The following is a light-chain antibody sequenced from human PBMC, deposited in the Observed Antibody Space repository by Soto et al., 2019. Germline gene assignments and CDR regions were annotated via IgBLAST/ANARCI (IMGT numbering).Light chain of an antibody. Sequence: QSVLTQPPSASGTPGQRVIITCSGGSSNVERNYVYWYQHLPGTAPKLLIYRDHQRPSGVPDRFSGSKSGTSASLAISGLRSGDEADYYCAVWDDKLSGLFGGGTKLTVL. J-gene: IGLJ3*02. CDR3: AVWDDKLSGL. CDR1: SSNVERNY. V-gene: IGLV1-47*01. CDR2: RDH.